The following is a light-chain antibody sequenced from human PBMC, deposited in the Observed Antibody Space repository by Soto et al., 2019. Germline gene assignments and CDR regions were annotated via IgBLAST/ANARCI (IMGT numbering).Light chain of an antibody. CDR1: QSVLHSSNNRNY. V-gene: IGKV4-1*01. CDR3: QQYLTSPLT. Sequence: DIVMTQSPDSLAVSLGERATINCKSSQSVLHSSNNRNYLAWYQQKPGQPPKLLIYWAFTRESGVPDRFSGSGSGTDFTLTISCLQVEDVAVYSCQQYLTSPLTFGGGTKVEIK. CDR2: WAF. J-gene: IGKJ4*01.